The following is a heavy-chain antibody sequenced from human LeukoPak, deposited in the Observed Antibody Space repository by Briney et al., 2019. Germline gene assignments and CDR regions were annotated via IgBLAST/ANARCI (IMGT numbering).Heavy chain of an antibody. J-gene: IGHJ6*02. CDR2: ISGSGGST. D-gene: IGHD6-19*01. V-gene: IGHV3-23*01. Sequence: GGSLRLSCAASGFTFSSYAMSCVRQASGKGLEWVSAISGSGGSTYYADSVKGRFTISRDNSKNTLYLQMNSLRAEDTAVYYCAKADSSGWPNYYYYGMDVWGQGTTVTVSS. CDR1: GFTFSSYA. CDR3: AKADSSGWPNYYYYGMDV.